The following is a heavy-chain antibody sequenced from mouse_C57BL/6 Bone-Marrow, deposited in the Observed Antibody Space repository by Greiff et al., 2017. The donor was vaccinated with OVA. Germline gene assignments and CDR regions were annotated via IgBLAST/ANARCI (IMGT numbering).Heavy chain of an antibody. CDR1: GYTFTSLW. Sequence: QVQLQQPGAELVKPGASVKVSFQASGYTFTSLWMHWVKQRPGQGFEWIGRIYPSDSDTNYNQKFKGKATLTVDKFPSTAYMQLSSRTSEYSAVYYCAGSNWVYFDYWGQGTTLTVSS. V-gene: IGHV1-74*01. CDR2: IYPSDSDT. D-gene: IGHD4-1*01. J-gene: IGHJ2*01. CDR3: AGSNWVYFDY.